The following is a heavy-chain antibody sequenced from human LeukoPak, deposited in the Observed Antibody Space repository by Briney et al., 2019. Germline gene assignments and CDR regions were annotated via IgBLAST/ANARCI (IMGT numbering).Heavy chain of an antibody. CDR2: ISYDGSNK. CDR3: AKVGEMATITPWYFDY. D-gene: IGHD5-24*01. Sequence: GRSLRLSCAASGFTFSSYGMHWVRQAPGKGVEWVAVISYDGSNKYYADSVKGRFTISRDNSKNTLYLQMNSLRAEDTAVYYCAKVGEMATITPWYFDYWGQGTLVTVSS. J-gene: IGHJ4*02. V-gene: IGHV3-30*18. CDR1: GFTFSSYG.